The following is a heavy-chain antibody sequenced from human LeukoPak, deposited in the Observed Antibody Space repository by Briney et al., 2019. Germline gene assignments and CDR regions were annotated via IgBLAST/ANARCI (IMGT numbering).Heavy chain of an antibody. CDR2: VYLGDSDT. J-gene: IGHJ4*02. CDR3: ARLEGLQLRASFDC. CDR1: GNTFSNYW. D-gene: IGHD1-1*01. Sequence: GESLKISCKGSGNTFSNYWIAWVRQMPGKGLEWMGIVYLGDSDTRYSPSFQGQVTISADKSMNTAYLQWSSLKASDTAMYYCARLEGLQLRASFDCWGQGTLVTVSS. V-gene: IGHV5-51*01.